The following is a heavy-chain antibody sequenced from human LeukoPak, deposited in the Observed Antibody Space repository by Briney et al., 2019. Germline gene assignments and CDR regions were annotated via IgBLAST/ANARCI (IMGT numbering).Heavy chain of an antibody. V-gene: IGHV1-2*02. CDR2: INPNSGGT. D-gene: IGHD3-22*01. Sequence: ASVKVSCKASGYTFTGYYMHWVRQAPGQGLEWMGWINPNSGGTNYAQKFQGRATMTRDTSISTAYMELSSLRSEDTAVYYCARAAHYYDSSGYYPPRDYAMDVWGQGTTVTVSS. CDR3: ARAAHYYDSSGYYPPRDYAMDV. J-gene: IGHJ6*02. CDR1: GYTFTGYY.